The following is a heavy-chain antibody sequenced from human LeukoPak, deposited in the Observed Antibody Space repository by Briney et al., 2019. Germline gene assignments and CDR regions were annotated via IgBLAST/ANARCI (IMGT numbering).Heavy chain of an antibody. V-gene: IGHV4-59*08. CDR2: IYYTGST. CDR1: GGSISSYH. J-gene: IGHJ4*02. Sequence: SETLSLTCTVSGGSISSYHWSWIRQPPGKGLEWIGHIYYTGSTNYNPSLKSRVTISLDTSKNQFSLKLSSVTAADTAVYYCARHYDSGSYPLDFWGQGTLVTVSS. CDR3: ARHYDSGSYPLDF. D-gene: IGHD3-10*01.